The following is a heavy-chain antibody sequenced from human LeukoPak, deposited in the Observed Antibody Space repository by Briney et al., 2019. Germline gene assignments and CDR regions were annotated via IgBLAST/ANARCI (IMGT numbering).Heavy chain of an antibody. CDR2: ISRSSSTI. CDR1: GVTFSGYT. CDR3: ARDHNGDFSYGMDV. Sequence: GGSLRLSCAASGVTFSGYTMNWVRQAPGKGLEWVSYISRSSSTIYYADSVKGRFTISRDNAKNSLYLQMNSLRAEDTAVYYCARDHNGDFSYGMDVWGQGTTVTVSS. J-gene: IGHJ6*02. D-gene: IGHD4-17*01. V-gene: IGHV3-48*04.